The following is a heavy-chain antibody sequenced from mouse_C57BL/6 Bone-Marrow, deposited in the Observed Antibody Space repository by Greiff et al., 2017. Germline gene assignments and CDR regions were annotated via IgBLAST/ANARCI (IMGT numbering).Heavy chain of an antibody. V-gene: IGHV1-18*01. CDR3: AREYYYGSSWYFDV. D-gene: IGHD1-1*01. Sequence: SGPELVKPGASVKIPCKASGYTFTDYNMDWVKQSHGKSLEWIGDINPNNGGTIYNQKFKGKATLTADKSSSTAYMELRSLTSEATAVYYCAREYYYGSSWYFDVWGTGTTVTVSS. CDR1: GYTFTDYN. J-gene: IGHJ1*03. CDR2: INPNNGGT.